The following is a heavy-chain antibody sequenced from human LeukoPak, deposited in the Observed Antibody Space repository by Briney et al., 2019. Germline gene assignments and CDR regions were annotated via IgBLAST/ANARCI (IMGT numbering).Heavy chain of an antibody. J-gene: IGHJ4*02. CDR2: INPSGGST. D-gene: IGHD6-6*01. Sequence: GASVKVSCKASGYTFTSYYMHWVRQAPGQGLEWMGIINPSGGSTSYAQKSQGRVTMTRDMSTSTVYMELSSLRSEDTAVYYCARVGVAARRTYYFDYWGQGTLVTVSS. V-gene: IGHV1-46*01. CDR3: ARVGVAARRTYYFDY. CDR1: GYTFTSYY.